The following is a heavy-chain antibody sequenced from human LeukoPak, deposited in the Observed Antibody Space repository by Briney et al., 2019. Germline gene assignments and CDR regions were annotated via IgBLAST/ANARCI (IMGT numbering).Heavy chain of an antibody. J-gene: IGHJ4*02. CDR2: IYPGDSDS. D-gene: IGHD2-15*01. V-gene: IGHV5-51*01. CDR3: ARQPLLGWPYYFDY. CDR1: RYSFSSHW. Sequence: GESLKISCKGSRYSFSSHWIGWVRQMPGKGLEWMGIIYPGDSDSTYSPSFQGQVTISVDKSIGTVYLQWNSLKASDTAMYYCARQPLLGWPYYFDYWGQGTLVIVSS.